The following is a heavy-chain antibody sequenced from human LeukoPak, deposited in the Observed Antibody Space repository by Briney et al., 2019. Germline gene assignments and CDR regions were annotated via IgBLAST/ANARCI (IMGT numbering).Heavy chain of an antibody. CDR1: GYTFNSYD. Sequence: GASVKVSCKASGYTFNSYDINWVRQATGQGLEWMGWMDPNSGNTGYAQKFQGRVTMTRNTSISTAYMELSSLRSEDTAVYYCARGFAFLDTAMVTTPLFDYWGQGTLVTVSS. J-gene: IGHJ4*02. CDR2: MDPNSGNT. CDR3: ARGFAFLDTAMVTTPLFDY. D-gene: IGHD5-18*01. V-gene: IGHV1-8*01.